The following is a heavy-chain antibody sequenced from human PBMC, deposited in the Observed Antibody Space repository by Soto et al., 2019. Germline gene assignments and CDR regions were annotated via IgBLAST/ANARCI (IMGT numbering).Heavy chain of an antibody. V-gene: IGHV4-30-2*06. CDR1: SDYISSSGYY. CDR3: AREPYLDY. J-gene: IGHJ4*02. CDR2: MYHGGST. Sequence: PSETRCLTCSVSSDYISSSGYYCTWIRQSPGKGLEWIGYMYHGGSTRYNPSLKSRVTISVDRPKNQFSLKLTSVTAAYTPVYYCAREPYLDYWGQGALVTVST.